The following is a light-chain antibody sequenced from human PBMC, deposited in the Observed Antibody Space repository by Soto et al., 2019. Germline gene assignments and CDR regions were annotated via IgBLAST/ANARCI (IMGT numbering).Light chain of an antibody. CDR3: FSYAGRYTSV. V-gene: IGLV2-11*01. J-gene: IGLJ1*01. Sequence: QSALTQPRSVSGSPGQSVTISCTGTSSDVGGYNYVSWYQQHPGKAPKLLIYDVTKRPSGVPDRFSGSKSGDTASLTISGLEAEDEADYFCFSYAGRYTSVFGAGTKLTVL. CDR2: DVT. CDR1: SSDVGGYNY.